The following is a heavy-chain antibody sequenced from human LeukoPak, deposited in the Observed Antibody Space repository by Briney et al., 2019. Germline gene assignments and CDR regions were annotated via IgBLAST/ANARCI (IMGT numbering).Heavy chain of an antibody. D-gene: IGHD3-22*01. CDR2: INPCGGST. CDR1: GYTFTSYY. Sequence: ASVKVSCKASGYTFTSYYMHWVRQAPGQGLEWMGIINPCGGSTSYAQKFQGRVTMTRDMSTSTVYMELSSLRSEDTAVYYCARADYYDSSVEYYFDYWGQGTLVTVSS. V-gene: IGHV1-46*01. CDR3: ARADYYDSSVEYYFDY. J-gene: IGHJ4*02.